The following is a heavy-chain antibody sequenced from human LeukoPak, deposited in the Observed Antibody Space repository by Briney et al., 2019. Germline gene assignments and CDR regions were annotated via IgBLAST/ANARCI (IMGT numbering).Heavy chain of an antibody. D-gene: IGHD3-9*01. CDR1: GITVSTNY. CDR2: IYSGGAT. J-gene: IGHJ4*02. Sequence: GSLRLSCAASGITVSTNYMSWVRQAPGKGLEWVSIIYSGGATYYADSVKGRFTISRENSQNTLWLQMNSLRAEDTAVYYCARLHYDVLTGPFDYWGQGTLVTVSS. V-gene: IGHV3-66*04. CDR3: ARLHYDVLTGPFDY.